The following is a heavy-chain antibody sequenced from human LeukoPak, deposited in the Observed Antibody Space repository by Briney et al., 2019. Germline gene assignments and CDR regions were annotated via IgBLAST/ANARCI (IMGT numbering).Heavy chain of an antibody. Sequence: GGSLRLSCAASGFTFSSYWMSWVRQAPGKGLEWVANMNQDGSEKYYVDSVKGRFTISRDNARKSLYLQMNSLRAEDTAVYYCASGSSARGGADYWGQGTLVTVSS. V-gene: IGHV3-7*01. D-gene: IGHD6-19*01. CDR2: MNQDGSEK. CDR1: GFTFSSYW. J-gene: IGHJ4*02. CDR3: ASGSSARGGADY.